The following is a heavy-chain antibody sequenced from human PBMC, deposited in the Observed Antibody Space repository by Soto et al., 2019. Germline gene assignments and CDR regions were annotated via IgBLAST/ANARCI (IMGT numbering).Heavy chain of an antibody. Sequence: SETLSLTCAVSGYSISNGYYWGWIRQPPGKGLEWIGSVYHSGSTYYNPSLQSRVTVSVDTSRNQFSLILRSVTAADTAVYYCARTYGSGRNYWGQGTLVTVSS. CDR2: VYHSGST. J-gene: IGHJ4*02. V-gene: IGHV4-38-2*01. CDR1: GYSISNGYY. D-gene: IGHD3-10*01. CDR3: ARTYGSGRNY.